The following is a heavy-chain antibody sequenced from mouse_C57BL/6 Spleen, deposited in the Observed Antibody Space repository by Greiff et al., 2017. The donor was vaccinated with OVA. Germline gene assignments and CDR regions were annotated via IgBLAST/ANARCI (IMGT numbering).Heavy chain of an antibody. CDR1: GFNIKDDY. CDR3: TRVVRGYFDY. Sequence: EVQVVESGAELVRPGASVKLSCTASGFNIKDDYMHWVKQRPEQGLEWIGWIDPENGDTEYASKFQGKATITADTSSNTAYLQLSSLTSEDTAVYYCTRVVRGYFDYWGQGTTLTVSS. CDR2: IDPENGDT. J-gene: IGHJ2*01. D-gene: IGHD1-1*01. V-gene: IGHV14-4*01.